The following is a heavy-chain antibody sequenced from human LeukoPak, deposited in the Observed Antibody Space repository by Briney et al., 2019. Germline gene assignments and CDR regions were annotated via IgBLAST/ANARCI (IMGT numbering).Heavy chain of an antibody. D-gene: IGHD3-3*01. V-gene: IGHV1-8*01. J-gene: IGHJ4*02. Sequence: GASVKVSCKASGYTFTSYDINWVRQATGQGLEWMGWMNPNNDNTGDAQKFQGRVTTTTNTSISTAYMELIRLRSEDPAVYYCARDSGGGTYDFSYWGQGTLVSVSS. CDR1: GYTFTSYD. CDR3: ARDSGGGTYDFSY. CDR2: MNPNNDNT.